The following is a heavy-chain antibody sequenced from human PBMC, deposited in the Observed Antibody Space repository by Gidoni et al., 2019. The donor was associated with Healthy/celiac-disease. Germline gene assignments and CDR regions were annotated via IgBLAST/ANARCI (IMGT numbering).Heavy chain of an antibody. D-gene: IGHD5-18*01. CDR1: GYSFTSYW. CDR2: IYPGDADT. V-gene: IGHV5-51*01. J-gene: IGHJ4*02. Sequence: EVQLVPSGAEVKKPGEALKISCKVPGYSFTSYWIGLVRQMPGKGLEWMGIIYPGDADTRYSPSFQGQVTISADKSISTAYLQWSSLKASDTAMYYCARLGNTAMVFDYWGQGTLVTVSS. CDR3: ARLGNTAMVFDY.